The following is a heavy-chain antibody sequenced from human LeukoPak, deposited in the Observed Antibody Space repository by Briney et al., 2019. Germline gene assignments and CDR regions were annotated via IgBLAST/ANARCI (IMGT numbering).Heavy chain of an antibody. CDR1: GGSFSGYY. V-gene: IGHV4-34*01. CDR2: INHSGST. CDR3: ASPQSKYRA. D-gene: IGHD1-1*01. Sequence: SETLSLTCAVYGGSFSGYYWSWIRQPPGKGLEWIGEINHSGSTNYNPSLKSRVTISVDTSKNQVSLKLSSVTAADTAVYYCASPQSKYRAWGQGTLVTVSS. J-gene: IGHJ5*02.